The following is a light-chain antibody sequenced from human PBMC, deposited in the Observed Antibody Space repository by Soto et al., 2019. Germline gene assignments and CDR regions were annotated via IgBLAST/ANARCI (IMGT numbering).Light chain of an antibody. V-gene: IGKV1-5*01. Sequence: DIQMTQSPSTLPASVGDRVTITCRASQSISNWLAWYQQKPGKAPKLLIYDASSLESGVPSRFSGSGSGTEFTLTISSLQPDDFATYYCKQYNSYSRTFGQGTKVDI. CDR2: DAS. CDR1: QSISNW. J-gene: IGKJ1*01. CDR3: KQYNSYSRT.